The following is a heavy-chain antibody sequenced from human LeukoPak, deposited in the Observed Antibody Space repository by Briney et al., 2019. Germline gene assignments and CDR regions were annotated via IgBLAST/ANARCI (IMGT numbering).Heavy chain of an antibody. J-gene: IGHJ5*02. CDR1: GFTFDDYA. D-gene: IGHD6-13*01. CDR3: AKGGESSSWYNWFDP. V-gene: IGHV3-9*01. CDR2: ISWNSGSI. Sequence: GGSLRLSCAASGFTFDDYAMHWVRQAPGKGLEWVSGISWNSGSIGYADPVKGRFTISRDNAKNSLYLQMNSLRAEDTALYYCAKGGESSSWYNWFDPWGQGTLVTVSS.